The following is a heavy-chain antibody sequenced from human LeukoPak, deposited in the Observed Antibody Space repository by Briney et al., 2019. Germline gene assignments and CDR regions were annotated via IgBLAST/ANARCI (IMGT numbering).Heavy chain of an antibody. CDR3: AKYIVGNSDSY. CDR2: IAGSGATT. V-gene: IGHV3-23*01. CDR1: GFTFSSYS. Sequence: GGSLRPSCAASGFTFSSYSMTWVRQAPGKGLEWVSTIAGSGATTYYADSVKGRFTISRDNSKNTLYLQMNSLRAKDTAVYYCAKYIVGNSDSYWGQGTLVTVSS. D-gene: IGHD1-26*01. J-gene: IGHJ4*02.